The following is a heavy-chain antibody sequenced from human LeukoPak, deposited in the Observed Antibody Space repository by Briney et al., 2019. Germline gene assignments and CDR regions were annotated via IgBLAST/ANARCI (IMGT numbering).Heavy chain of an antibody. J-gene: IGHJ4*02. Sequence: GGSLRLSCAASGFTFSSYAMSWVRQASGKGLEWVSAISGSGGSTYYADSVKGRFTISRDNSKNTLYLQMNSLRAEDTAVYYCARSSSSWPVFDYWGQGTLVTVSS. V-gene: IGHV3-23*01. CDR3: ARSSSSWPVFDY. D-gene: IGHD6-13*01. CDR1: GFTFSSYA. CDR2: ISGSGGST.